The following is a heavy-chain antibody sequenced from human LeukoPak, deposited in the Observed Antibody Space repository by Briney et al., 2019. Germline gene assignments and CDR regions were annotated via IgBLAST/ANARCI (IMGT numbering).Heavy chain of an antibody. D-gene: IGHD3-9*01. CDR1: GGSISSYY. Sequence: KASETLSLTCTVSGGSISSYYWSWIRQPPGKGLEWIGYIYYSGSTNYNPSLKSRVTISVDTSKNQFSLKLSSVTAADTAVYYCARGRDILTGYYTDFDYWGQGTLVTVSS. J-gene: IGHJ4*02. CDR3: ARGRDILTGYYTDFDY. V-gene: IGHV4-59*01. CDR2: IYYSGST.